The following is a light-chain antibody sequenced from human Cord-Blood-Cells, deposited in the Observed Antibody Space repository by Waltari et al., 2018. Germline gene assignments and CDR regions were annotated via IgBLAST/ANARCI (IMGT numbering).Light chain of an antibody. CDR1: QSLVHSDGNTY. CDR2: KVS. Sequence: DVVMTQSPLSLPVTLGQPASISCRSRQSLVHSDGNTYLNWFQQRPGKSPRRLIYKVSNRDSGVPDRFSGSGSGTDFTLKISRVEAEDVGVYYCMQGTHWPPITFGQGTRLEIK. J-gene: IGKJ5*01. V-gene: IGKV2-30*02. CDR3: MQGTHWPPIT.